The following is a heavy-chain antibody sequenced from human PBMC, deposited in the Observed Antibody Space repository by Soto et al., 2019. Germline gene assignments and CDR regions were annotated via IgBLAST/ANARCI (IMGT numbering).Heavy chain of an antibody. CDR1: GYTFTRYA. CDR2: INAGNGNT. V-gene: IGHV1-3*01. D-gene: IGHD2-15*01. CDR3: ARGPGGPDGPGDY. J-gene: IGHJ4*02. Sequence: QVQLVQSGAEVKKPGASVKVSCKASGYTFTRYAMHWVHHAPGQRLEWMGWINAGNGNTKYSQKFQGRVTITRDTSASTANRERSSLRSEDTAVYYCARGPGGPDGPGDYLGQGTLVTVSS.